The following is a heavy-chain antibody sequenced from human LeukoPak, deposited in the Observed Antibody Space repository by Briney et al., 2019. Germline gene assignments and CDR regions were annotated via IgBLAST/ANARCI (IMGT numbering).Heavy chain of an antibody. Sequence: GGSLRLSCAASGFTVSSNYMSWVRQAPGKGLEWVSVIYSGGSTYYADSVKGRFTISRDNSKNTLYLQMNSLRAEDTAVYYCAVSSSWYVDAFDIWGQETMVTVSS. J-gene: IGHJ3*02. CDR2: IYSGGST. V-gene: IGHV3-66*01. CDR1: GFTVSSNY. D-gene: IGHD6-13*01. CDR3: AVSSSWYVDAFDI.